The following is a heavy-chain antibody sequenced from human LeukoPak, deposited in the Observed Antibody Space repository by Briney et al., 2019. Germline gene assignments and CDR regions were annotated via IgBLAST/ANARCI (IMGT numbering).Heavy chain of an antibody. D-gene: IGHD3-22*01. J-gene: IGHJ3*02. CDR1: GGSICISTHY. V-gene: IGHV4-39*01. CDR3: ARNETSGYFDI. CDR2: MYNSGSI. Sequence: SETLSLTCTVSGGSICISTHYWGWIRQSPGKGLEWIGSMYNSGSISYNPSLRSRVTITVDTSKNQFSLNFNSVTAADTALYFCARNETSGYFDIWGQGTMVTVSS.